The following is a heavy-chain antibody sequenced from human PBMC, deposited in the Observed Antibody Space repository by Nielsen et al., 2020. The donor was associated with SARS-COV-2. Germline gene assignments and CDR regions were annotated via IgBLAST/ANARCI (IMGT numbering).Heavy chain of an antibody. J-gene: IGHJ6*03. Sequence: SETLSLTCTVSGGSISSYSWSWIRQPPGKGLEWIGYIYYSGSTNYNPSLKSRVTISVDPSKNQFSLKLSSVTAADTAVYYCARGGSTSYYYYYLDVWGKGTTVTVSS. V-gene: IGHV4-59*01. CDR3: ARGGSTSYYYYYLDV. CDR1: GGSISSYS. CDR2: IYYSGST.